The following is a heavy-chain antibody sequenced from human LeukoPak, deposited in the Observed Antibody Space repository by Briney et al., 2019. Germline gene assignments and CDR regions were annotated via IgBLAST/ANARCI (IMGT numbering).Heavy chain of an antibody. CDR2: IFYSGST. D-gene: IGHD1-7*01. J-gene: IGHJ5*02. CDR1: GGSISSYY. V-gene: IGHV4-59*08. Sequence: SETLSLTCSVSGGSISSYYWNWIRQPPGKGLEWIGNIFYSGSTNYNSSLESRVSLSVDTSRKQFSLKLTSVTAADTAAYYCARSRGITGTTMNWFDPWGQGTLVIVSS. CDR3: ARSRGITGTTMNWFDP.